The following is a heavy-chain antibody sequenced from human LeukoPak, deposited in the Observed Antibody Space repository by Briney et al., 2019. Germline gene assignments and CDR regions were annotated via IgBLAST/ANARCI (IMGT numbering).Heavy chain of an antibody. Sequence: SETLSLTCSVSDGSISNYYWSWIRQPPGKGLVWIGYISYSGSTNYNPSLKSRVTISVDTSKNQFSLKLTSVTAADTAVYYCARGAGVAHPAYWGQGILVTVSS. CDR3: ARGAGVAHPAY. J-gene: IGHJ4*02. V-gene: IGHV4-59*01. CDR2: ISYSGST. D-gene: IGHD2-15*01. CDR1: DGSISNYY.